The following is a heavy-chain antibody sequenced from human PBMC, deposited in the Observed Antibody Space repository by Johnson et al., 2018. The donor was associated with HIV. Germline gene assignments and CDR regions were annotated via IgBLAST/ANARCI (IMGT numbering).Heavy chain of an antibody. V-gene: IGHV3-66*03. J-gene: IGHJ3*02. CDR2: IYSGGST. CDR1: GFTVSSNY. D-gene: IGHD5-12*01. CDR3: ARVGVSGYDLAAFDI. Sequence: EVQLVESGGGLIQPGGSLRLSCAASGFTVSSNYMSWVRQAPGKGLEWVSVIYSGGSTYYADSVKGRFTISRDNSKNTLYLQMNSLRAEDTAVYYCARVGVSGYDLAAFDIWGQGTMVTVSS.